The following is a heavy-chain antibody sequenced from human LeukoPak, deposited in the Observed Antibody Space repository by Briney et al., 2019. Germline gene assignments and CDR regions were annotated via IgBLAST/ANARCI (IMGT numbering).Heavy chain of an antibody. V-gene: IGHV1-18*01. J-gene: IGHJ3*02. CDR3: ARTGDTAMAYDAFDI. CDR2: ISAYNGNT. D-gene: IGHD5-18*01. Sequence: ASVKVSCKASGGTFSSYAISWVRQAPGQGLEWMGWISAYNGNTNYAQKLQGRVTMTTDTSTSTAYMELRSLRSDDTAVYYCARTGDTAMAYDAFDIWGQGTMVTVSS. CDR1: GGTFSSYA.